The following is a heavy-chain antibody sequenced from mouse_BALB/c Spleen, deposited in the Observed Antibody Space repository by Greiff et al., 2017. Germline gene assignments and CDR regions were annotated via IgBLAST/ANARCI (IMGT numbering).Heavy chain of an antibody. CDR3: ARKEGYRYERGLYAMDY. Sequence: QVQLQQSGPGLVQPSQSLSITCTVSGFSLTSYGVHWVRQSPGKGLEWLGVIWSGGSTDYNAAFISRLSISKDNSKSQVFFKMNSLQANDTAIYYCARKEGYRYERGLYAMDYWGQGTSVTVSS. D-gene: IGHD2-14*01. V-gene: IGHV2-2*02. J-gene: IGHJ4*01. CDR1: GFSLTSYG. CDR2: IWSGGST.